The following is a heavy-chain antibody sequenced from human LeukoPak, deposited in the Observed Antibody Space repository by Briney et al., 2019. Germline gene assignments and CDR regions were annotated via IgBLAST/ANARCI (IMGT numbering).Heavy chain of an antibody. CDR2: ISSSSSCI. V-gene: IGHV3-21*01. CDR1: GFTFSSYS. D-gene: IGHD3-10*01. J-gene: IGHJ2*01. CDR3: ARGSSFRMLLGFVTWYFDL. Sequence: GGSLRLSCAASGFTFSSYSMNWVRQAPGKGLEWVSSISSSSSCIYYADSVKGRFTISRDNAKNSLYLQMNSLRAEDTAVYYCARGSSFRMLLGFVTWYFDLWGRGTLVTVSS.